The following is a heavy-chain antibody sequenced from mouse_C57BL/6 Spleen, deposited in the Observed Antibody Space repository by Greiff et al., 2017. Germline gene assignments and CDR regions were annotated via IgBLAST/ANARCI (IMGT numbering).Heavy chain of an antibody. Sequence: EVQRVESGEGLVKPGGSLKLSCAVSGFTFSSHAMSWVRQTPEQRLEWVAYISSGGDYIYYADTVKGRFTFSRDNARNTLYLQMSSLKSEDKAMYYCTSLITTDAMDYWGQGTSDTVSS. CDR3: TSLITTDAMDY. J-gene: IGHJ4*01. D-gene: IGHD1-1*01. V-gene: IGHV5-9-1*02. CDR1: GFTFSSHA. CDR2: ISSGGDYI.